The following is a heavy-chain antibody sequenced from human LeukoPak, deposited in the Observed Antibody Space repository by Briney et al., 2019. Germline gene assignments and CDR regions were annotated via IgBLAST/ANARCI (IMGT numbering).Heavy chain of an antibody. CDR1: GYRFTDFS. V-gene: IGHV1-2*04. D-gene: IGHD6-25*01. CDR2: FNPNTGDA. Sequence: ASVKVSCKASGYRFTDFSIYWVRQAPGQGLEWMGWFNPNTGDAKYAEKFQGWITMTSDTSIRTAYMEIRSLKSDDTAIYYCATGGPQTSGEKRGLDYWSQGTLVTVSS. J-gene: IGHJ4*02. CDR3: ATGGPQTSGEKRGLDY.